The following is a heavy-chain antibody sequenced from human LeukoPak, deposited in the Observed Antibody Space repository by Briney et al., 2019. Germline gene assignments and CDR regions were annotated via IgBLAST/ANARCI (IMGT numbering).Heavy chain of an antibody. CDR1: GDSINSNY. J-gene: IGHJ4*02. CDR2: IYYGGGT. Sequence: SETLSLTCSVSGDSINSNYWSWVRQPPGKGLEWIGCIYYGGGTNYNPSLKSRVSMSVATSKNQFSLNLSSVTAADTAVYHCARLLAGCPGGRCRAHFDYWGQGTLVTVSS. V-gene: IGHV4-59*01. D-gene: IGHD2-15*01. CDR3: ARLLAGCPGGRCRAHFDY.